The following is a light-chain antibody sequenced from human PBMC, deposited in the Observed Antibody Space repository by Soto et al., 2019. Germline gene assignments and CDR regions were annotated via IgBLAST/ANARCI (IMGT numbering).Light chain of an antibody. Sequence: QSALAQPASVSGSPGQSITISCTGTSSDVGGYNYVSWYQQHPGKAPNLMIYDVSNRPSGFSNRFSGSKSGNTASLTISGLQAEYEADYYCNSYTTFTSVVFCGGTKLTVL. J-gene: IGLJ2*01. CDR2: DVS. CDR3: NSYTTFTSVV. V-gene: IGLV2-14*03. CDR1: SSDVGGYNY.